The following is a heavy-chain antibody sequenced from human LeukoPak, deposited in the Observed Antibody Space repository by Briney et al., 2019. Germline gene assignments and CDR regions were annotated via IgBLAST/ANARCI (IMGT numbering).Heavy chain of an antibody. V-gene: IGHV3-64*01. J-gene: IGHJ4*02. CDR3: ARGGVQGDYYFDY. D-gene: IGHD2-8*01. Sequence: PGGSLRLSCAASGFTFSSYAMHWVRQAPGKGLEYVSAISSNGGSTYYANPVKGRFTISRDNSKNTLYLQMGSLRAEDMAVYYCARGGVQGDYYFDYWGQGTLVTVSS. CDR1: GFTFSSYA. CDR2: ISSNGGST.